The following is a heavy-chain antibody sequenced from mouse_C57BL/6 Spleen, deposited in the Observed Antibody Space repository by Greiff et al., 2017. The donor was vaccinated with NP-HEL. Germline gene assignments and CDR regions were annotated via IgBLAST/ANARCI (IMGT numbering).Heavy chain of an antibody. J-gene: IGHJ3*01. D-gene: IGHD1-1*01. Sequence: EVHLVESGGGLVKPGGSLKLSCAASGFTFSDYGMHWVRQAPEKGLAWVAYISSGSSTIYYADTVKGRFTISRDNAKNTLFLQMTSLRSEDTAMYYCARGYYGSSLAGFAYWGQGTLVTVSA. CDR2: ISSGSSTI. V-gene: IGHV5-17*01. CDR1: GFTFSDYG. CDR3: ARGYYGSSLAGFAY.